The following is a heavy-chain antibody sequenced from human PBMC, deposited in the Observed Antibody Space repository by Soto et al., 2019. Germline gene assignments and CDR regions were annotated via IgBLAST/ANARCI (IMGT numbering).Heavy chain of an antibody. D-gene: IGHD2-2*01. Sequence: QVQLQESAPGLLNPSGTLSLTCAVPSGSITEYTWWSWVPQSPGKGLKWIGEIYHNGNTTYIPSLKSRVAISVDKPSNQFSLTVNSVSAADTAVYYCARISVIPAAIGFDSWGQGILVTVSS. V-gene: IGHV4-4*02. J-gene: IGHJ4*02. CDR3: ARISVIPAAIGFDS. CDR2: IYHNGNT. CDR1: SGSITEYTW.